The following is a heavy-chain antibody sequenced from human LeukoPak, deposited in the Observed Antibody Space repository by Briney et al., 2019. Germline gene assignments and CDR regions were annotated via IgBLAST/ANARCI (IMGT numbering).Heavy chain of an antibody. CDR3: ARLSTATRHWLAASDI. Sequence: ASVKVSCKASGGTFTDYFLYWVRQAPGQGLEWMGRINPDAGDTNYAQTFQGRITMTRDTSISTAYMELSSLKSDDTAVYYCARLSTATRHWLAASDIWGQGTVVTVSS. CDR1: GGTFTDYF. J-gene: IGHJ3*02. CDR2: INPDAGDT. D-gene: IGHD6-19*01. V-gene: IGHV1-2*06.